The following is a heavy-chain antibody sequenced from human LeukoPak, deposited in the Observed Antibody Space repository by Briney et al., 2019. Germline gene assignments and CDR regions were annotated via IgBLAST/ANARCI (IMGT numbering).Heavy chain of an antibody. V-gene: IGHV1-18*04. CDR2: ISAYNGNT. J-gene: IGHJ4*02. Sequence: ASVKVSCKAFGYTFTSYGISWVRQAPGQGLEWMGWISAYNGNTNYAQKLQGRVTMTTDTSTSTAYMELRSLRSDDTAVYYCARARGLYYDILTGYSHFDYWGQGTLVTVSS. D-gene: IGHD3-9*01. CDR3: ARARGLYYDILTGYSHFDY. CDR1: GYTFTSYG.